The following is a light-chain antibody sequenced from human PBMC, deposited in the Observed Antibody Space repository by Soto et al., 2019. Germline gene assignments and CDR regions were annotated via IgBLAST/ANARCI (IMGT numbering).Light chain of an antibody. Sequence: DIQMTQSPSSLSASVGDSVTISCRAGQTINTYLNWYQQKPGQAPKVLIFAISTLQPGVPSRFRGSGSGTEFSLTISSLHPEDAAAYYGQQSYSMPPWTFGQGTKVQIK. V-gene: IGKV1-39*01. CDR1: QTINTY. J-gene: IGKJ1*01. CDR3: QQSYSMPPWT. CDR2: AIS.